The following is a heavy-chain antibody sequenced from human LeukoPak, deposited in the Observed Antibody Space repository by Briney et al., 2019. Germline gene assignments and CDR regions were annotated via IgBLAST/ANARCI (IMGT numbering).Heavy chain of an antibody. CDR2: INPNSDGT. J-gene: IGHJ6*02. CDR3: ASSASSSWYDHYYGMDV. Sequence: ASVKVSCKASGYTFTGYYMHWVRQAPGQGLEGMGWINPNSDGTNYAQKFQGRVTMTRDTSISTAYMELSRLRSDDTAVYYCASSASSSWYDHYYGMDVWGQGTTVTVSS. V-gene: IGHV1-2*02. CDR1: GYTFTGYY. D-gene: IGHD6-13*01.